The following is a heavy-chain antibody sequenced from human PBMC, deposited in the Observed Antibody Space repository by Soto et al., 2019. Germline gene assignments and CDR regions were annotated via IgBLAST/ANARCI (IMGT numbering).Heavy chain of an antibody. CDR2: IRSSGTTI. V-gene: IGHV3-48*03. D-gene: IGHD3-22*01. J-gene: IGHJ6*02. CDR1: AFTFSSSE. CDR3: ARDNGGYYSAYYYYGMDV. Sequence: SLRLSCAASAFTFSSSELSRVRQARGKGMESVSYIRSSGTTIDDADSGKARSTTSRDDAKNSLYLQMNGLSAEDTAVDYCARDNGGYYSAYYYYGMDVWGQGTTGTGS.